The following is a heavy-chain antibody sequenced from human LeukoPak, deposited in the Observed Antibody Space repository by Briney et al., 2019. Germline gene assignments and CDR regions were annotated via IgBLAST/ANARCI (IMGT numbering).Heavy chain of an antibody. CDR2: IYTSGST. D-gene: IGHD2-15*01. Sequence: SETLSLTCTVSGGSLSSYYWSWIRQPAGKGPEWIGRIYTSGSTNYNPSLKSRVTMSVDTSKNQFSLKLSSVTAADTAVYYCAREVARRYYYYYMDVWGKGTTVTVSS. V-gene: IGHV4-4*07. CDR3: AREVARRYYYYYMDV. CDR1: GGSLSSYY. J-gene: IGHJ6*03.